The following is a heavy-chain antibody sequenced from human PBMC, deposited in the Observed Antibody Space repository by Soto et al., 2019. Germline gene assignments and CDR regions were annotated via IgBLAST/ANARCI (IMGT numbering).Heavy chain of an antibody. CDR1: GGSISSGDYY. V-gene: IGHV4-30-4*01. CDR3: ARRFSSWYDASGHMAV. CDR2: IYYSGST. Sequence: QVQLQESGPGLVKPSQTLSLTCTVSGGSISSGDYYWSWIRQPPGKGLEWIGYIYYSGSTYYNPSLKTRVTISVATSKNQFPLKLSSVTAAHTAVYYCARRFSSWYDASGHMAVWCQGTTVTVSS. D-gene: IGHD6-13*01. J-gene: IGHJ6*02.